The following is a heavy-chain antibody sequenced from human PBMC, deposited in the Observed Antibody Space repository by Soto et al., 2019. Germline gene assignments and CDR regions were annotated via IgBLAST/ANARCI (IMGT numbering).Heavy chain of an antibody. CDR3: ASGIVGATTYGMDV. V-gene: IGHV3-20*04. J-gene: IGHJ6*01. CDR2: INWNGGST. CDR1: GFTFDDYG. Sequence: EVQLVESGGGVVRPGGSLRLSCAASGFTFDDYGLSWVRQAPGKGLEWVSGINWNGGSTRYADSVKGRFTISRDNAKNSLSLQMNSLRAEDTALYYCASGIVGATTYGMDVWGQGTTVTVSS. D-gene: IGHD1-26*01.